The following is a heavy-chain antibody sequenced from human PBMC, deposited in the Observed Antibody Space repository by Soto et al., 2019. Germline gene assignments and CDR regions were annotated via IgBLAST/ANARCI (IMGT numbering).Heavy chain of an antibody. CDR2: ISRYGDFT. D-gene: IGHD3-22*01. CDR1: GFTFNIYA. Sequence: EVQLLESGGDLIQPGGSLRLSCAASGFTFNIYAMTWVRQAPGKGLEWVSAISRYGDFTYYADSVEGRFTISRDNSKNTLYLHMNSLRAEDTAVYSCANDRSLDHDSRGYLFDNWGQGTLVTVSS. CDR3: ANDRSLDHDSRGYLFDN. J-gene: IGHJ4*02. V-gene: IGHV3-23*01.